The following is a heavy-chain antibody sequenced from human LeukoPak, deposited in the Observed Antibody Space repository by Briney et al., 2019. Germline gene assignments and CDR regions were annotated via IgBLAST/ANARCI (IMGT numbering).Heavy chain of an antibody. CDR3: AREGRYYYYYMDV. V-gene: IGHV1-46*01. CDR1: GYTFTSYY. CDR2: INPSGGST. Sequence: GASVKVSCKASGYTFTSYYMHWVRQAPGQGLEWMGIINPSGGSTSYAQKLQGRLTMTTDTSTSTAYMELRSLRSDDTAVYYCAREGRYYYYYMDVWGKGTTVTVSS. D-gene: IGHD3-10*01. J-gene: IGHJ6*03.